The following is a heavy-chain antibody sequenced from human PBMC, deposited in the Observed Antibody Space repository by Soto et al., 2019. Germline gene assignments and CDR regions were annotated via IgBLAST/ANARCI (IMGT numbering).Heavy chain of an antibody. CDR1: GFIFTSYW. V-gene: IGHV5-10-1*03. J-gene: IGHJ4*02. D-gene: IGHD3-16*01. CDR3: ARLPVLSLVAVWGFDY. CDR2: IDPTDSYT. Sequence: EVQLVQSGAEVRKPGESLKISCKVSGFIFTSYWISWVRQMPGKGLEWMGRIDPTDSYTDYSPSFQGHVTISVDKSIKTAYLQWSSLKASDSAMYYCARLPVLSLVAVWGFDYWGLGTLVTVSS.